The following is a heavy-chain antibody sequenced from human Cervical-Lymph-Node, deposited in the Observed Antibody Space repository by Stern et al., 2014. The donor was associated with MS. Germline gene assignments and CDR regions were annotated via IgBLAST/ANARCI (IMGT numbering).Heavy chain of an antibody. D-gene: IGHD5-18*01. J-gene: IGHJ4*02. CDR1: GYFFTSHW. CDR2: IYADDSET. Sequence: MQLVQSGAEVKKPGESLKISCKGSGYFFTSHWIGWVRQTPGKGLEWMGIIYADDSETRYSPSFQGQVTISVDKSISTACLQWSSLKASDTAMYFCARRGYSYPGDFDYWGQGTLVTVSS. CDR3: ARRGYSYPGDFDY. V-gene: IGHV5-51*03.